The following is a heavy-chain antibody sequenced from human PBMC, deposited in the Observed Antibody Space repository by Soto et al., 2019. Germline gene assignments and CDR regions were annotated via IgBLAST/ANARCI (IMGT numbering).Heavy chain of an antibody. CDR3: ARARGAIFGVVIRNWFDP. CDR2: IYHNGST. J-gene: IGHJ5*02. V-gene: IGHV4-4*02. Sequence: QVQLQESGPGLAKPSGTLSLTCAVSGGSITSSNWWSWVRQSPRKGLEWVGEIYHNGSTNYNPSPKSRVTMSVDKSKNQFSLELRSVTAADTAVYYCARARGAIFGVVIRNWFDPWGQGTLVTVSS. CDR1: GGSITSSNW. D-gene: IGHD3-3*01.